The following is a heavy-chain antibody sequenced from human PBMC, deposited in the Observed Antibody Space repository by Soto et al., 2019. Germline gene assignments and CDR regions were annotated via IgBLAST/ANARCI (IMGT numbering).Heavy chain of an antibody. V-gene: IGHV4-38-2*01. Sequence: XEALSVTCAVAGFFSSSGNYWGWIRWPPGKGREWIGSIFHGGNTYYNPSLKSRVTISVDMSKNQFSLKLNSVTAADTAVYYCARARWYDAFDVWGQGTVVTVS. CDR3: ARARWYDAFDV. J-gene: IGHJ3*01. CDR1: GFFSSSGNY. CDR2: IFHGGNT. D-gene: IGHD2-15*01.